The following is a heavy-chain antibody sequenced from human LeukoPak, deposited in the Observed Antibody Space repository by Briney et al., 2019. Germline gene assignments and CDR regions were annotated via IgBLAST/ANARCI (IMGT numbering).Heavy chain of an antibody. Sequence: GGSLTLSCAASGFTFSNHWMSGVRQAPGKGLEWVANIRQDGSEKYYVDSVKGRFTISRDNAKNSLYLQMNSLRAEDTDVYYCARRETTVVTPSFDYWGQGTLVTVSS. J-gene: IGHJ4*02. CDR3: ARRETTVVTPSFDY. D-gene: IGHD4-23*01. CDR1: GFTFSNHW. CDR2: IRQDGSEK. V-gene: IGHV3-7*01.